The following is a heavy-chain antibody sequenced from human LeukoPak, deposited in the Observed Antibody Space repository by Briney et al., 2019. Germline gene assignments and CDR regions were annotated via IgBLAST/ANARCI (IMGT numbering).Heavy chain of an antibody. CDR3: AKDRAGYCSGGSCYTTFDP. CDR2: IYYSGST. CDR1: GGSFSGYY. Sequence: SETLSLTCAVYGGSFSGYYWSWIRQPPGKGLEWIGYIYYSGSTYYNPSLKSRVTISVDTSKNQFSLMLSSVTAADTALYYCAKDRAGYCSGGSCYTTFDPWGQGTLVTVSS. D-gene: IGHD2-15*01. V-gene: IGHV4-34*09. J-gene: IGHJ5*02.